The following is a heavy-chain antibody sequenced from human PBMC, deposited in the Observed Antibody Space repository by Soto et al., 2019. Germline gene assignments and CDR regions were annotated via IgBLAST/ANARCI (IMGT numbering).Heavy chain of an antibody. CDR2: IIPIFGTA. V-gene: IGHV1-69*13. CDR1: GGTFSSYA. J-gene: IGHJ6*02. Sequence: VASVKVSCKASGGTFSSYAISWVRQAPGQGLEWMGGIIPIFGTANYAQKFQGRVTITADESTSTAYMELSSLRSEDTAVYYCARRLATYYYYYGMDVWGQGTTVTVSS. D-gene: IGHD6-19*01. CDR3: ARRLATYYYYYGMDV.